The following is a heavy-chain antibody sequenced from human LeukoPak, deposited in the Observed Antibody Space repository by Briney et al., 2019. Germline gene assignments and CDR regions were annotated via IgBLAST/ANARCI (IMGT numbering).Heavy chain of an antibody. CDR3: ARHAGGIAAAGTRPFDY. D-gene: IGHD6-13*01. CDR2: IYYGGGT. Sequence: SETLSLTCTVSGASFSSSTYYWGWIRQPPGKGLEWVGSIYYGGGTYYNPSLKSPVTMSVDTSQKQFSLKLSSVTAADTAVYYCARHAGGIAAAGTRPFDYWGQGTLVTVSS. J-gene: IGHJ4*02. V-gene: IGHV4-39*01. CDR1: GASFSSSTYY.